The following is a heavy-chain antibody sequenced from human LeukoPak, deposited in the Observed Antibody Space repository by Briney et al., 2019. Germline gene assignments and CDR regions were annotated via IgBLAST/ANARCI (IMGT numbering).Heavy chain of an antibody. D-gene: IGHD5-12*01. CDR2: IYYSGST. V-gene: IGHV4-39*07. CDR1: GGSISSSSYY. J-gene: IGHJ4*02. CDR3: ARDRWIVATIGPGVVDY. Sequence: PSEILSLTCTVSGGSISSSSYYWGWIRQPPGKGPEWIGSIYYSGSTYYNPSLKSRVTISVDTSKNQFSLKLSSVTAADTAVYYCARDRWIVATIGPGVVDYWGQGTLVTVSS.